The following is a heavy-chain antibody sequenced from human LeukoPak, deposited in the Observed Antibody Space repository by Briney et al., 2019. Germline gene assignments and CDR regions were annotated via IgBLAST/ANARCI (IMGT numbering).Heavy chain of an antibody. CDR2: VYYSGSA. V-gene: IGHV4-39*01. CDR1: GGSISTSPYY. J-gene: IGHJ6*03. D-gene: IGHD2-2*01. CDR3: LSWGCSRTSCSDHYYDIDV. Sequence: KPSETLSLTCTVSGGSISTSPYYWGWLRQPPGKGLEWIGNVYYSGSAHYNPSLNSRVTISVDTSKNQFSLKLTSVTAADTAVYYCLSWGCSRTSCSDHYYDIDVWGKGTTVTVSS.